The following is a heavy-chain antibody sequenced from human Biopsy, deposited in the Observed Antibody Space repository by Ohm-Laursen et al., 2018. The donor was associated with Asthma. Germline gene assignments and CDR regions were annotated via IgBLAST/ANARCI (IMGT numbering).Heavy chain of an antibody. Sequence: SLRLSCAASGFTFSSYSMNGVRQAPGKGLEGVSYISSSRSTIYYADSVKGRFIISRDNAKNSLYLQMNSLRDEDTAVYYCARFKRGYRYGYAGVFDYWGQGTLVTVSS. CDR3: ARFKRGYRYGYAGVFDY. J-gene: IGHJ4*02. V-gene: IGHV3-48*02. D-gene: IGHD5-18*01. CDR1: GFTFSSYS. CDR2: ISSSRSTI.